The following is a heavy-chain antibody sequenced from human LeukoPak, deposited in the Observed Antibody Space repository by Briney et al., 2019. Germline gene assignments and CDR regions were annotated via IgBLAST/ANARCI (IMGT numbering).Heavy chain of an antibody. CDR3: APLAATTDY. J-gene: IGHJ4*02. CDR2: ISASGGGT. Sequence: GGSLRLSCAASGFTLSSYAMSLVRQAPGKGLEWVSSISASGGGTYYADSVKGRFTSSRDTSKNTLNVQIQSLGAEDTAVYYCAPLAATTDYWGQGTLVTVSS. D-gene: IGHD5-12*01. CDR1: GFTLSSYA. V-gene: IGHV3-23*01.